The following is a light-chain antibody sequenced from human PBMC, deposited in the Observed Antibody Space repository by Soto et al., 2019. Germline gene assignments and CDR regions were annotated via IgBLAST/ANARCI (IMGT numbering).Light chain of an antibody. CDR3: QQTYKNPLT. J-gene: IGKJ4*01. CDR2: AAS. CDR1: QTISNY. Sequence: DIQMTQSPSSLSASVGDRVTITCRASQTISNYVNWYQQELGEAPKLLIHAASSLQGGVPSRFSGSGSGTDFTLTISSLQPEDFATYYCQQTYKNPLTFGGGTKVEI. V-gene: IGKV1-39*01.